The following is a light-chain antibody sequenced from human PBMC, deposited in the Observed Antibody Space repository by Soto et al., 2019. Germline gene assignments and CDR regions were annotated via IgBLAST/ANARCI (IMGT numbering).Light chain of an antibody. Sequence: EILMTQSPPTLSVSPGATASLSCRASQSAGNFLAWYQQKPAQAPRLLINYITTRATGIPARCGGGGAGAEFILIINSLQSDDSAVYYCQQHNQWPFTFGQGTRLE. CDR3: QQHNQWPFT. J-gene: IGKJ5*01. V-gene: IGKV3D-15*01. CDR2: YIT. CDR1: QSAGNF.